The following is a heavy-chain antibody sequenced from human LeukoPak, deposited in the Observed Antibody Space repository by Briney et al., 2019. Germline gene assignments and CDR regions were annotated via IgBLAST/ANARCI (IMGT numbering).Heavy chain of an antibody. V-gene: IGHV3-21*03. D-gene: IGHD1-20*01. CDR3: AREVTGIDAFDI. Sequence: GGSLRLSCAASGFTFSSYSMNWVRQAPGKVLEWVSSISSSSSYIYYVDSVKGRFTISRDNAKNSLYLQMNSLRAEDTAVYYCAREVTGIDAFDIWGQGTMVIVSS. CDR1: GFTFSSYS. CDR2: ISSSSSYI. J-gene: IGHJ3*02.